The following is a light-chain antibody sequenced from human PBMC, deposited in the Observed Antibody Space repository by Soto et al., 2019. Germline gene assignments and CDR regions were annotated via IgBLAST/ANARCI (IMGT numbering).Light chain of an antibody. CDR1: QSVSSSY. CDR2: GAS. J-gene: IGKJ2*01. V-gene: IGKV3-20*01. Sequence: EIVLTQSPGTLSLSPGERATLSCRASQSVSSSYLAWYQQKPGQAPRLLIYGASSRATGIPDRFSGSGSGTDFPRTISRLEPEDFAVYYCYQYDSSLYTFGQGTKLEIK. CDR3: YQYDSSLYT.